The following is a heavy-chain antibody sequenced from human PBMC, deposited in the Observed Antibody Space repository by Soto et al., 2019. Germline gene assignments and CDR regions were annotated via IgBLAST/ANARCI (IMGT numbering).Heavy chain of an antibody. D-gene: IGHD5-18*01. CDR2: ISGSGGST. Sequence: GGSLRLSCAASGFTFSSYAMSWVRQAPGKGLEWVSAISGSGGSTYYADSVKGRFTISRDNSKNTLYLQMNSLRAEDTAVYYCAKESGYSYGYLHYYYGMDVWGQGTTVTVS. V-gene: IGHV3-23*01. CDR1: GFTFSSYA. CDR3: AKESGYSYGYLHYYYGMDV. J-gene: IGHJ6*02.